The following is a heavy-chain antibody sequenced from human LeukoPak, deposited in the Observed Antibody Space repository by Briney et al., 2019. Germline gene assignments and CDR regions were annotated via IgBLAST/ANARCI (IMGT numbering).Heavy chain of an antibody. CDR2: ISGSGGST. Sequence: GGSLRLSCVASGFTFSSYAMSWARQAPGKGLEWVSAISGSGGSTYYADSVKGRFTISRDNSKNTLYLQMNSLRAEDTAVYYCAKDLRITMVRGAFDIWGQGTMVTVSS. D-gene: IGHD3-10*01. CDR3: AKDLRITMVRGAFDI. V-gene: IGHV3-23*01. CDR1: GFTFSSYA. J-gene: IGHJ3*02.